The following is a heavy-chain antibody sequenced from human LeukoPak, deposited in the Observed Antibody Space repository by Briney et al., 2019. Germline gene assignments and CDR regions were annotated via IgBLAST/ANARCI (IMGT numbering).Heavy chain of an antibody. Sequence: GGSLRLSCAASGFTFNDYAMYWVRQAPGKGLEWVAFIRYDGSNKYYADSVKGRFTISRDNSKNTLYLQMNSLRAEDTAVYYCAGHAYYYYYMDVWGKGTTVTVSS. J-gene: IGHJ6*03. CDR1: GFTFNDYA. CDR3: AGHAYYYYYMDV. V-gene: IGHV3-30*02. CDR2: IRYDGSNK.